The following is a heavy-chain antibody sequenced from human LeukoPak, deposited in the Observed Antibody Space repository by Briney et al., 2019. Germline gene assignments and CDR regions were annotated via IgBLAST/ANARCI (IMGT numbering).Heavy chain of an antibody. CDR2: IYYSGST. CDR1: GGSITGDNYY. D-gene: IGHD3-16*01. V-gene: IGHV4-39*01. CDR3: ASTLSWGVGTFDY. J-gene: IGHJ4*02. Sequence: PSETLSLTCSVSGGSITGDNYYWGWIRQPPGKGLEWIGSIYYSGSTNYNPLFRSPVTISVDTSKNQFSLKLSSVAAADTAVYYCASTLSWGVGTFDYWGQGTLVTVSS.